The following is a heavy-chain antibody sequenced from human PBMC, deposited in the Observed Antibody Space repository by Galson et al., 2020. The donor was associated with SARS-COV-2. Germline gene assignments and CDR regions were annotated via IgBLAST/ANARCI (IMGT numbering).Heavy chain of an antibody. J-gene: IGHJ5*02. CDR1: GFIFSDYA. Sequence: GGSLRLSCSASGFIFSDYAMHWVRQAPGKGLEYVSAISSNGGTSFYADSVNGRFTMSRDNSKNMFYLQMTALRLEDTASYYCLSYSSTRQNHWGQGTLVTVS. CDR3: LSYSSTRQNH. CDR2: ISSNGGTS. D-gene: IGHD2-2*01. V-gene: IGHV3-64D*06.